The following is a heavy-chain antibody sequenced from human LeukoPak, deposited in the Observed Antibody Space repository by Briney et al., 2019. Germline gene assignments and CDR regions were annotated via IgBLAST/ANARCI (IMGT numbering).Heavy chain of an antibody. Sequence: GASVKVSCKASGYTFTSYGISWVRQAPGQGLEWMGRISAYNGNTNYAQKLQGRVTMTTDTSTSTAYMELRSLRSDDTAVYYCARFGDYYDSSGYYVHPDYWGQGTLVTVSS. CDR3: ARFGDYYDSSGYYVHPDY. D-gene: IGHD3-22*01. CDR1: GYTFTSYG. V-gene: IGHV1-18*01. CDR2: ISAYNGNT. J-gene: IGHJ4*02.